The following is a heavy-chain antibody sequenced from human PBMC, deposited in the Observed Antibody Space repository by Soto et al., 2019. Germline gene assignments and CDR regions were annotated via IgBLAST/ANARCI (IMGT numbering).Heavy chain of an antibody. D-gene: IGHD6-19*01. CDR1: GFSLRTNGAG. J-gene: IGHJ4*02. Sequence: QITLKESGPTLVNPTQTLTLTCTVYGFSLRTNGAGVGWIRQPPGEAPEWLALIYGNNDKRYSPSLKNRLTITKDASKNLVVLTMTNMDPVDTGTYYCAHRPTGWFLFDYWGQGTLVTVSS. CDR3: AHRPTGWFLFDY. CDR2: IYGNNDK. V-gene: IGHV2-5*01.